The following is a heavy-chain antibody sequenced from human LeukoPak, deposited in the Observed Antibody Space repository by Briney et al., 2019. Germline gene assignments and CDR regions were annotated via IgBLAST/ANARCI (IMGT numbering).Heavy chain of an antibody. CDR2: IYHSGST. J-gene: IGHJ4*02. D-gene: IGHD3-10*01. CDR1: GGSISSGGYS. V-gene: IGHV4-30-2*01. Sequence: SQTLSLTCAVSGGSISSGGYSWSWIRQPPGQGLEWIGYIYHSGSTYYNPFLKSRVTISVDRSKNQFSLKLSSVTAADTAVHYCAREALEYYYGSGEGHYFDYWGQGTLVTVSS. CDR3: AREALEYYYGSGEGHYFDY.